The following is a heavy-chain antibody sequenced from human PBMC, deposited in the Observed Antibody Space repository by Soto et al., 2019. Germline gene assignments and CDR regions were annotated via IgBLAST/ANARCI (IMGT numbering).Heavy chain of an antibody. V-gene: IGHV4-34*01. D-gene: IGHD3-22*01. CDR3: ARGGADSSGYYCGDWYFDL. Sequence: QVQLQQWGAGLLKPSETLALTCAVSGGSFSGYYWSWIRQPPGKGLEWIGEINQSGSTKYKPSLKRRVTISVDTSQNQFSLKRMYVGAAATAVYYCARGGADSSGYYCGDWYFDLWGRGTLVTVSS. CDR1: GGSFSGYY. CDR2: INQSGST. J-gene: IGHJ2*01.